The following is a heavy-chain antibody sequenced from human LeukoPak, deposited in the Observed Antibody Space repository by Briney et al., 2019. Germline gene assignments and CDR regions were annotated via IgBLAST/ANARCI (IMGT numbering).Heavy chain of an antibody. D-gene: IGHD4-17*01. Sequence: SETLPLTCTVSGGSISTYHWRWIRQPPGKGLEWIGYIYYNGSTNYNPSLKSRVTISVDTSKNQFSLRLSSVTAADTAVYYCARVRGYGDSYPFDYWGQGTLVTVSS. CDR1: GGSISTYH. J-gene: IGHJ4*02. CDR2: IYYNGST. CDR3: ARVRGYGDSYPFDY. V-gene: IGHV4-59*01.